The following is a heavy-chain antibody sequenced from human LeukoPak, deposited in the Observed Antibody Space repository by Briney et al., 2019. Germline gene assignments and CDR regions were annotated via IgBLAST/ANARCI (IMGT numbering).Heavy chain of an antibody. CDR3: ARDPGDCTSTSCSLNWFDP. CDR2: IGSDGNNK. D-gene: IGHD2-2*01. Sequence: GGSLRLSCAASGFTFNIYGMHWVRQAPGKGLEWGTFIGSDGNNKYYADSVKGRFTISRDDAKNSLYLQMNSLRAEDTAVYYCARDPGDCTSTSCSLNWFDPWGQGTLVTVSS. CDR1: GFTFNIYG. V-gene: IGHV3-30*02. J-gene: IGHJ5*02.